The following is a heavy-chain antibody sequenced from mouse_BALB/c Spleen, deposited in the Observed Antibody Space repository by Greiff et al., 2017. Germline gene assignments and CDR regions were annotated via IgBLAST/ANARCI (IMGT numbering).Heavy chain of an antibody. D-gene: IGHD1-1*01. CDR3: ARDLSSYDYFDY. V-gene: IGHV3-6*02. J-gene: IGHJ2*01. CDR1: GYSIISGYY. CDR2: ISYDGSN. Sequence: VQLKESGPGLVKPSQSLSLTCSVTGYSIISGYYWNWIRQFPGNKLEWMGYISYDGSNNYNPSLKNRISITRDTSKNQFFLKLNSVTTEDTATYYCARDLSSYDYFDYWGQGTTLTVSS.